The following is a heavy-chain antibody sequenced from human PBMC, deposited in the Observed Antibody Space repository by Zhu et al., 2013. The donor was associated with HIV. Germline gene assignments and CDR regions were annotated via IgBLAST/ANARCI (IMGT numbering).Heavy chain of an antibody. V-gene: IGHV1-2*02. CDR3: ARGYSSGLSGGDY. CDR2: INPNSGAT. D-gene: IGHD6-19*01. CDR1: GYTFTGYY. J-gene: IGHJ4*02. Sequence: QVQLVQSGAEVKKPGVSVTVSCMASGYTFTGYYMHWVRQAPGQGLEWMGWINPNSGATKYAQKFQGRVTMTRDTSISTAYMELTGLRSDDTAVYYCARGYSSGLSGGDYWGQGTLVTVSS.